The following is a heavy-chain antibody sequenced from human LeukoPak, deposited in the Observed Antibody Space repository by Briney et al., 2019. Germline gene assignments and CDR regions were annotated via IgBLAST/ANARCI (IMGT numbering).Heavy chain of an antibody. V-gene: IGHV5-51*06. CDR3: ARARYCSSTSCPSPYYYYYMDV. CDR2: IYPGDSDT. J-gene: IGHJ6*03. D-gene: IGHD2-2*01. Sequence: GESLKISCKGSGYSFTNYWIGWVRQMPGKGLEWMGIIYPGDSDTRYSPSFQGQVTISADKSISTAYLQSSSLKASDTAMYYCARARYCSSTSCPSPYYYYYMDVWGKGTTVTVSS. CDR1: GYSFTNYW.